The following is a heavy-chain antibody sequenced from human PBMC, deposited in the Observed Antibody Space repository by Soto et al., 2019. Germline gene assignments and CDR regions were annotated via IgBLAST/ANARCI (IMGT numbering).Heavy chain of an antibody. V-gene: IGHV1-69*13. D-gene: IGHD3-22*01. CDR1: GGTFNNYA. Sequence: AASVKVSCKASGGTFNNYAVRWVRQAPGQGLEWMGGIIPLFGTANYAQKFQGRVTITADESTSTAYMELGSLRSEDTAVYYCARGVHYDSSGYYYFYWGQGTLVTVYS. J-gene: IGHJ4*02. CDR2: IIPLFGTA. CDR3: ARGVHYDSSGYYYFY.